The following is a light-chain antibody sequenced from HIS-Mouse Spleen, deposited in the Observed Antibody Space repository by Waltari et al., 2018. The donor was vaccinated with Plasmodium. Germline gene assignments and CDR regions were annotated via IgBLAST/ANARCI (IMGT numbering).Light chain of an antibody. CDR3: QQFNSYPQGT. Sequence: AIQLTQSPSSLSASVGDRVTITCRASQGLSSALAWYQQKPGKAPKLLIYDASRLESGGPSRFSGSVSGTDFTRTISSLQPEDFATYYCQQFNSYPQGTFGQGTRLEIK. CDR2: DAS. CDR1: QGLSSA. J-gene: IGKJ5*01. V-gene: IGKV1-13*02.